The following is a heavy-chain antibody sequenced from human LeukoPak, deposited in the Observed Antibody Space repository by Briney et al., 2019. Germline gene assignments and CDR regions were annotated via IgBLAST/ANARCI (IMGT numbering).Heavy chain of an antibody. CDR2: ISGNDGTT. Sequence: GGSLRLSCAASGFTFGSYAMSWVRQPPGKGLEWVSIISGNDGTTDYADSVKGRFTISRDNSKNTLYLQMNSLRAEDTAVYYCATRKGDSIYYGMDVWGQGTTVTVSS. J-gene: IGHJ6*02. D-gene: IGHD2-21*02. CDR1: GFTFGSYA. V-gene: IGHV3-23*01. CDR3: ATRKGDSIYYGMDV.